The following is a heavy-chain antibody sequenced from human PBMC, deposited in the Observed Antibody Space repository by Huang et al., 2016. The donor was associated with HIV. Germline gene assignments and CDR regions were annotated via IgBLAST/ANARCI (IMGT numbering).Heavy chain of an antibody. J-gene: IGHJ6*02. CDR2: SKQDESEK. D-gene: IGHD1-7*01. V-gene: IGHV3-7*01. CDR1: TFRFGAYW. Sequence: VESGGRLVQPGGYIRLSCVGSTFRFGAYWMSWVRQSPGKGREWVANSKQDESEKYYVDSVKGRFNISRDKAKKVLFLEMNNVRVEDTATYYCATKTAAMDIWGQGTTVTVS. CDR3: ATKTAAMDI.